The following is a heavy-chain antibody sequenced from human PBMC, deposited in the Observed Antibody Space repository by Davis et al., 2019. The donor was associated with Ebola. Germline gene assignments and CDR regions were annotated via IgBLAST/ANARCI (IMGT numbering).Heavy chain of an antibody. CDR1: GYRFIDYW. Sequence: GESLKISCQTSGYRFIDYWIGWVRQKPDKGLEWMGIIYPDDSDTTYNPAFQGQVTLSVDKSTATAYLQWSSLKVSDTATYYCTRRNDIFTGYQIERGLDSWGQGTLVTVSS. CDR2: IYPDDSDT. D-gene: IGHD3-9*01. J-gene: IGHJ4*02. V-gene: IGHV5-51*01. CDR3: TRRNDIFTGYQIERGLDS.